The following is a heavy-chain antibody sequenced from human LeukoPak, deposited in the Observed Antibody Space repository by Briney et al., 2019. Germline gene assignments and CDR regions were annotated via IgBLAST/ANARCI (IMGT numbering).Heavy chain of an antibody. Sequence: PSETLSLTCTVSGGSISSYYWSWIRQPPGKGLEWIGSIYYSGSTYYNPSLKSRVTISVDTSKNQLSLKLSSVTAADTAVYYCARRPSNGWYHAGFDYWGQGTLVTVSS. CDR2: IYYSGST. D-gene: IGHD6-19*01. J-gene: IGHJ4*02. V-gene: IGHV4-59*05. CDR1: GGSISSYY. CDR3: ARRPSNGWYHAGFDY.